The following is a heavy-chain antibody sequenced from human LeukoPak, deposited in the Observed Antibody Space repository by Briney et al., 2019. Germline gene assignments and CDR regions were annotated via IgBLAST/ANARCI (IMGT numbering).Heavy chain of an antibody. CDR2: INPNSGGT. Sequence: ASVKVSCKASGYTFTGYYMHWVRQAPGQGLEWMGWINPNSGGTNYAQKFQGRVTMTSDTSISTAYMELSRLRSDDKAVYYCARLDFWSGYYYYGMDVWGQGTTVTVSS. CDR1: GYTFTGYY. J-gene: IGHJ6*02. D-gene: IGHD3-3*01. V-gene: IGHV1-2*02. CDR3: ARLDFWSGYYYYGMDV.